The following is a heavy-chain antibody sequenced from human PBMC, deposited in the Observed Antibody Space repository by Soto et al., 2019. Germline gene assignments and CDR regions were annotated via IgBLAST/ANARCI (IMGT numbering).Heavy chain of an antibody. J-gene: IGHJ6*03. CDR3: ARGRGVRVYYYYMDV. Sequence: QVQLQQWGAGLLTPSETLSLTCAVYGGSFSGYYWNWIRQPPGKGLEWIGEINHSGSTNYNPSLKSRITISVDTSKNQFSLKLSSVAAADTAVYYCARGRGVRVYYYYMDVWDKVTTVTVSS. CDR2: INHSGST. V-gene: IGHV4-34*01. CDR1: GGSFSGYY. D-gene: IGHD3-10*01.